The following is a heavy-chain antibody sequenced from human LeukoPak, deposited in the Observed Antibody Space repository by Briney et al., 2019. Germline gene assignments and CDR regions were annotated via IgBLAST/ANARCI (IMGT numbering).Heavy chain of an antibody. CDR3: ARVRGGVLWFGELLYPPYYFDY. D-gene: IGHD3-10*01. J-gene: IGHJ4*02. CDR2: IYYSGST. V-gene: IGHV4-31*03. Sequence: SETLSLTCTVSGGSISSGSYYWSWIRQHPGKGLEWIGYIYYSGSTYYNPSLKSRVTISVDRSKNQFSLKLSSVTAADTAVYYCARVRGGVLWFGELLYPPYYFDYWGQGTLVTVSS. CDR1: GGSISSGSYY.